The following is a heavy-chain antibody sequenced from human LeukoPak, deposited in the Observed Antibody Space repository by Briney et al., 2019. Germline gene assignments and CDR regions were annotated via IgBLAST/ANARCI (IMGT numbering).Heavy chain of an antibody. J-gene: IGHJ4*02. CDR2: IKQDGSEK. D-gene: IGHD3-22*01. V-gene: IGHV3-7*01. CDR3: ARDDSSGYTYYFDY. CDR1: GFTFSSYW. Sequence: GGALRLSCSATGFTFSSYWMSWVHQAPGKGLEGVANIKQDGSEKYYVDSVKGRFTISRDNAKNSLYLQMNSLRAEDTAVYYCARDDSSGYTYYFDYWGQGTLVTVSS.